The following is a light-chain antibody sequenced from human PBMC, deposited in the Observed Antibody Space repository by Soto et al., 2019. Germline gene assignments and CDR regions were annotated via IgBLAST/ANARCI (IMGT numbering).Light chain of an antibody. J-gene: IGKJ1*01. CDR3: QQYNDYSTWT. Sequence: ERVMTQSPATLSVSPGERATLSCRASQSVSSNLAWYQQKPGQAPRLLIYGASTRATGIPARFSGSGSGTEFTLTISSLQPDDFATYYCQQYNDYSTWTFGQGTKVDIK. CDR1: QSVSSN. V-gene: IGKV3-15*01. CDR2: GAS.